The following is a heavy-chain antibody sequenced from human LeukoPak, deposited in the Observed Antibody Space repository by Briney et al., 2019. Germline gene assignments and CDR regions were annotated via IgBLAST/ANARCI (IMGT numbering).Heavy chain of an antibody. D-gene: IGHD4/OR15-4a*01. Sequence: GESLKISCKGSGYSFTNYWIGWVRQMPGKGLEWMGIIYPGDSDTRYSPSFQGHVTMSADKSINTAYLQWSSLRASDTAMYYCARRETHDYMPFFDYWGQGTLVTVSS. CDR3: ARRETHDYMPFFDY. CDR1: GYSFTNYW. CDR2: IYPGDSDT. J-gene: IGHJ4*02. V-gene: IGHV5-51*01.